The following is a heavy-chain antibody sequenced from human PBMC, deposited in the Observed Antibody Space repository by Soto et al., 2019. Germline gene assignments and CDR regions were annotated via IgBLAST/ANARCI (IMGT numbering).Heavy chain of an antibody. Sequence: PSETLSLTCTVSGGSISSGGYYWSWIRQHPGKGLEWIGSIYYSGSTYYNPSLKSRVTISVDTSKNQFSLELSSVTAADTAVYYCARARYGDSSFEFDYWGQGTLVTVSS. CDR3: ARARYGDSSFEFDY. V-gene: IGHV4-31*03. CDR2: IYYSGST. CDR1: GGSISSGGYY. J-gene: IGHJ4*02. D-gene: IGHD4-17*01.